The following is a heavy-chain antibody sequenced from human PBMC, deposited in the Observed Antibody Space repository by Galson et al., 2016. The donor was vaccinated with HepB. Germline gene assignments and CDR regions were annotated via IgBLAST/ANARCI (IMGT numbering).Heavy chain of an antibody. CDR2: IVVGSGDT. CDR1: GFTFSSSA. CDR3: AADRYCGGNCYSSDAFDI. Sequence: SVKVSCKASGFTFSSSAVQWVRQTRGQRLEWIGWIVVGSGDTNSAQKFQERVTITRDMSTSTAYMELSSLRSEDTAVYYCAADRYCGGNCYSSDAFDIWGQGTMATVSS. V-gene: IGHV1-58*01. J-gene: IGHJ3*02. D-gene: IGHD2-21*01.